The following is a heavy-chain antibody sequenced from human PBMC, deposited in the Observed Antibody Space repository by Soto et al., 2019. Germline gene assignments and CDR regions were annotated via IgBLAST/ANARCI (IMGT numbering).Heavy chain of an antibody. CDR3: ARAAAAGTREHYYSYAMDV. CDR1: GGTFSSYA. D-gene: IGHD6-13*01. V-gene: IGHV1-69*13. Sequence: SVKVSCKASGGTFSSYASSWVRQAPGQGLEWMGGIIPIFGTANYAQKFQGRVTITADESTSTAYMELSSLRSEDTAVYYCARAAAAGTREHYYSYAMDVWCQLITVTVSS. CDR2: IIPIFGTA. J-gene: IGHJ6*02.